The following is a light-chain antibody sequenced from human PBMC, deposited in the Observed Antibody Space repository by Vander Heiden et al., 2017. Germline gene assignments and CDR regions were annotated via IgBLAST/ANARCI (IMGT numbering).Light chain of an antibody. Sequence: QSALTQPASVSGSPGQSITISCTGTSSDVGGYDYVSWYQQHPGKAPKLMIYDVSNRPSGVSNRFSGSKSGNTVSLTISGLQAEDEADYYCSSYTSSSTRRVVFGGGTKRTVL. J-gene: IGLJ2*01. V-gene: IGLV2-14*01. CDR2: DVS. CDR1: SSDVGGYDY. CDR3: SSYTSSSTRRVV.